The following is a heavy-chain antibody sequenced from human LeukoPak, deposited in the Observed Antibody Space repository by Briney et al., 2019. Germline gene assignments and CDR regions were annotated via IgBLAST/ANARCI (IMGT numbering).Heavy chain of an antibody. CDR2: INHSGST. J-gene: IGHJ5*02. CDR1: GGSFSGYY. CDR3: ARGRRIGGNWFDP. Sequence: PSETLSLTCAGYGGSFSGYYWSWIRQPPGKGVKWIGEINHSGSTNYNPSLKSRVTISVDTSKNQFSLKLSSVTAADTAVYYCARGRRIGGNWFDPWGQGTLVTVSS. D-gene: IGHD3-10*01. V-gene: IGHV4-34*01.